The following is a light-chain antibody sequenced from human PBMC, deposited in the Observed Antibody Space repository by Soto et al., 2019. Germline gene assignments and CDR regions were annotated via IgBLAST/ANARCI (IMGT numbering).Light chain of an antibody. CDR3: QQHNGWPLT. CDR1: QSVNSF. CDR2: YAS. Sequence: EIVLTQSPATLSLSPGDRATLSCRASQSVNSFLTWYQQKPGQAPRLLIYYASTRATGIPARFSGSGSGTDFTLTISSLEPEDFAVYYCQQHNGWPLTFGGGTRVEMK. V-gene: IGKV3-11*01. J-gene: IGKJ4*02.